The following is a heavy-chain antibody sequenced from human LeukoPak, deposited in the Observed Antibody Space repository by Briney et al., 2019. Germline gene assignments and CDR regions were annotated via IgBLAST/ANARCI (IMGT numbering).Heavy chain of an antibody. Sequence: SRTLSLTCAISGDSVSSNIAAWNWIRQSPSRGLEWLGRTYFRSKWFYDYALSVRSRITINTDTSKNQYSLQLISVTPDDAAVYYCATKYFDSWGQGTLVTVSS. V-gene: IGHV6-1*01. CDR3: ATKYFDS. J-gene: IGHJ4*02. CDR1: GDSVSSNIAA. CDR2: TYFRSKWFY.